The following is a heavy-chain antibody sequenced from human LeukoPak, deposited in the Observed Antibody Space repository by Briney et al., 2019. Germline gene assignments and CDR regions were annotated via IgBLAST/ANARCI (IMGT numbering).Heavy chain of an antibody. CDR3: ARVRYRLAETYIDY. V-gene: IGHV1-2*02. Sequence: ASVKVSCKASGYTFTRYAMNWVRQAPGQGLEWMGWINPNSGDTNYAQKFQGRVTMTRDTSISTAYMELSRLRSDDTAVYYCARVRYRLAETYIDYRGQGTLVTVSS. CDR1: GYTFTRYA. CDR2: INPNSGDT. J-gene: IGHJ4*02. D-gene: IGHD3-16*01.